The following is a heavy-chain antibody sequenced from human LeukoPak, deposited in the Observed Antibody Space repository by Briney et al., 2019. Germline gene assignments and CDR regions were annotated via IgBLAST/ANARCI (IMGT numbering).Heavy chain of an antibody. CDR3: ARARVTYWGSYYFDY. Sequence: ASVKVSCKXSGYTFTSYDINWVPLATGQGLEWMGRMNPNSGNTGYAQKFQGRVTMTRNTSISTAYMELSSLRSEDTAVYYCARARVTYWGSYYFDYWGQGTLVTVSS. V-gene: IGHV1-8*01. D-gene: IGHD2-8*02. CDR1: GYTFTSYD. J-gene: IGHJ4*02. CDR2: MNPNSGNT.